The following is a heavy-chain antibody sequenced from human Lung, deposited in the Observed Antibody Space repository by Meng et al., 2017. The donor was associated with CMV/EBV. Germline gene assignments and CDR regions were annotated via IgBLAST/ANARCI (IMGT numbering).Heavy chain of an antibody. CDR1: GYTFTNYG. CDR3: ARVEVGITSGDY. Sequence: QAQLVEPGGEVKKPWASVKVSCKASGYTFTNYGITWVRQAPGQGLEWMGWINAYNGDTNYAQTLQGRVTMTTDTSTSTAYMELRSLRSDDTAVYYCARVEVGITSGDYWGQGTLVTVSS. V-gene: IGHV1-18*01. J-gene: IGHJ4*02. D-gene: IGHD1-26*01. CDR2: INAYNGDT.